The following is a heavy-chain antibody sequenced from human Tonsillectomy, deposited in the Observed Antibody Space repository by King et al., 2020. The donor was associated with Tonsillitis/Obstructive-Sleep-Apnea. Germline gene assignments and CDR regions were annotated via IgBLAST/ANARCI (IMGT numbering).Heavy chain of an antibody. D-gene: IGHD3-10*01. CDR1: GFTFSTYA. CDR3: AKISSWEFLRYLDY. J-gene: IGHJ4*02. CDR2: IIGRGATT. Sequence: EVQLVESGGLLLQPGGSLRLSCAASGFTFSTYAISCVRQAPGKGLEWGSSIIGRGATTYYADSVKGRFTISRDNSKNTLYLQMNTLRAEDTAIYYCAKISSWEFLRYLDYWGQGTLVTVYS. V-gene: IGHV3-23*04.